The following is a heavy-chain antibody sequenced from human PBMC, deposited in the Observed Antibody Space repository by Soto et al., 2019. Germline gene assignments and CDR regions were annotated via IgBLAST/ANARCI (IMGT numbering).Heavy chain of an antibody. Sequence: EVQLVESGGGVLRPGGSLRLSCAASGFIFDDYGMSRARQAPGKGLEWVSGVNWNGGSTGYPDSVKGRFTISRDNAKNFLFLQMNSLRVEDTAFYYCVRGASLNFDYWGQGTLVTVSS. J-gene: IGHJ4*02. CDR1: GFIFDDYG. D-gene: IGHD1-26*01. CDR3: VRGASLNFDY. V-gene: IGHV3-20*04. CDR2: VNWNGGST.